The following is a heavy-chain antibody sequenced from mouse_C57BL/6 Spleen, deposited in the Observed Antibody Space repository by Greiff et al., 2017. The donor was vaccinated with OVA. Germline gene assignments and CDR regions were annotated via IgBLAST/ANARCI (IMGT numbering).Heavy chain of an antibody. CDR2: INPGSGGT. D-gene: IGHD1-1*01. CDR3: AREGKFITTVVEGYYFDY. CDR1: GYAFTNYL. J-gene: IGHJ2*01. V-gene: IGHV1-54*01. Sequence: QVHVKQSGAELVRPGTSVKVSCKASGYAFTNYLIEWVKQRPGQGLEWIGVINPGSGGTNYTEKFKGKATLTADKSSSTAYMQLSRLTSEDSAVYFCAREGKFITTVVEGYYFDYRGQGTTLTVSS.